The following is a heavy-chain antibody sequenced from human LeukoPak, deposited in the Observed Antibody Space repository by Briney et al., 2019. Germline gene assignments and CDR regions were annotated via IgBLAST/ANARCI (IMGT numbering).Heavy chain of an antibody. CDR2: IYTSGST. V-gene: IGHV4-61*09. CDR3: ARYSGYLFDY. CDR1: GGSISSGSYY. Sequence: PSETLSLTCTVSGGSISSGSYYWSWIRQPAGKGLEWVGHIYTSGSTNYNPSLKSRVTISVDTSKNQFSLKLSSVTAADTALYYCARYSGYLFDYWGQGTLVTVSS. D-gene: IGHD5-12*01. J-gene: IGHJ4*02.